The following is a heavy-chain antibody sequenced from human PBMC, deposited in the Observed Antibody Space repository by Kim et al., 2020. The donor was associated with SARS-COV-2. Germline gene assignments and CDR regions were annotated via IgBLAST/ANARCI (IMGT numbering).Heavy chain of an antibody. V-gene: IGHV3-30*02. D-gene: IGHD6-19*01. Sequence: DSVKGRFTISRDNSKSTLYLQMNSLRAEDTAVYYCAKDWVAVAGARVFDYWGQGTLVTVSS. J-gene: IGHJ4*02. CDR3: AKDWVAVAGARVFDY.